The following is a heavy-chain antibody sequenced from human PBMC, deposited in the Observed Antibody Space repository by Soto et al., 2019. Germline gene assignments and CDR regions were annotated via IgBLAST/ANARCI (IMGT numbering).Heavy chain of an antibody. Sequence: HPGGSLRLSCAASGFTFSSYWMSGGRQAPGKGLEWVANIKQDGSEKYYVDSVKGRFTISRDNAKNSLYLQMNSLRAEDTAVYYCAREMWELLRGGAGAFDIWGQGTMVTVSS. J-gene: IGHJ3*02. CDR3: AREMWELLRGGAGAFDI. D-gene: IGHD1-26*01. CDR2: IKQDGSEK. CDR1: GFTFSSYW. V-gene: IGHV3-7*03.